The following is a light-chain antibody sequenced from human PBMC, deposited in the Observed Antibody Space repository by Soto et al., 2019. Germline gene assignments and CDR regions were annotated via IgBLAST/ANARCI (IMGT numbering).Light chain of an antibody. CDR2: AAS. J-gene: IGKJ4*01. CDR1: QYISNY. CDR3: QQAKSFPLT. Sequence: DIQMTQSPSSLSASVGDRFSITCRASQYISNYLNWYRRKPGKAPRLLIFAASNLHTEVPSRFSGSGYGTDFSLTINGLQPEDFATYYCQQAKSFPLTFGGGTKVDI. V-gene: IGKV1-12*01.